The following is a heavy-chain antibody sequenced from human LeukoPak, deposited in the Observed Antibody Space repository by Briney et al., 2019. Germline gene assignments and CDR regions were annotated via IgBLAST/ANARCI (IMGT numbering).Heavy chain of an antibody. D-gene: IGHD1-26*01. Sequence: GGSLRLSCAASGFTFSTYAMHWVRQAPGKGLEYVSAISSSGGSTYYANSVKGRFTISRDNSKDTLYLQMGSLRAEDMAVYYCARVAVVGATTGFFDYWGQGTLVTVSS. CDR2: ISSSGGST. V-gene: IGHV3-64*01. CDR3: ARVAVVGATTGFFDY. J-gene: IGHJ4*02. CDR1: GFTFSTYA.